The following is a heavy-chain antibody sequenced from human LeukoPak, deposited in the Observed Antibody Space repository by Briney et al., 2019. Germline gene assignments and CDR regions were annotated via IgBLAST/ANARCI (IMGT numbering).Heavy chain of an antibody. Sequence: PGGSLKLSCAASGFTFSGSAMHWVRQASGKGLEWVGRIRSKANSYATAYAASVKGRFTISRDDSKNTAYLQMNSLKTEDTAVYYCTRLSFSGDSSLQHWGQGTLVTVSS. D-gene: IGHD3-22*01. CDR2: IRSKANSYAT. CDR3: TRLSFSGDSSLQH. V-gene: IGHV3-73*01. CDR1: GFTFSGSA. J-gene: IGHJ1*01.